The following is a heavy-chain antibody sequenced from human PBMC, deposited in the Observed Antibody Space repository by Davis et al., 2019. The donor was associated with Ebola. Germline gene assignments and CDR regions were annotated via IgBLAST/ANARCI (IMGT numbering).Heavy chain of an antibody. CDR3: ARDVGVTAADY. V-gene: IGHV1-18*04. Sequence: ASVKVSCKASGGTFTGYYMHWVRQAPGQGLEWMGWISAYNGNTNYAQKLQGRVTMTTDTSTSTAYMELRSLRSDDTAVYYCARDVGVTAADYWGQGTLVTVSS. J-gene: IGHJ4*02. CDR2: ISAYNGNT. D-gene: IGHD2-2*01. CDR1: GGTFTGYY.